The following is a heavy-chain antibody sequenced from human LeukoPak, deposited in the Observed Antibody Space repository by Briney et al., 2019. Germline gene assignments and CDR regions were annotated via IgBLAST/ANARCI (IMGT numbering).Heavy chain of an antibody. J-gene: IGHJ4*02. Sequence: GGSLRLSCVASGFTFSIYAMSWVRQAPGKGLEWVSGISGSGDSTYYADSVKGRLTISRDNSKNTLYLQMNSLRAEDTAVYYCARVKGGGTEWGQGTQVTVSS. D-gene: IGHD2-15*01. CDR2: ISGSGDST. CDR3: ARVKGGGTE. V-gene: IGHV3-23*01. CDR1: GFTFSIYA.